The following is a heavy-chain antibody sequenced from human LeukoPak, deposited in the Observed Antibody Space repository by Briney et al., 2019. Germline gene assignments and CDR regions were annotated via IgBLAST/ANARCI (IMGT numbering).Heavy chain of an antibody. CDR1: GFTFSSSA. Sequence: PGGSLRLSCAASGFTFSSSAMHWVRQAPGKGLEWVSYISSSSSTIYYADSMKGRFTISRDNSKNTLYLQMNSLRAEDTAVYYCAITPGDSSGYYSFDYWGQGTLVTVSS. V-gene: IGHV3-48*01. CDR3: AITPGDSSGYYSFDY. J-gene: IGHJ4*02. CDR2: ISSSSSTI. D-gene: IGHD3-22*01.